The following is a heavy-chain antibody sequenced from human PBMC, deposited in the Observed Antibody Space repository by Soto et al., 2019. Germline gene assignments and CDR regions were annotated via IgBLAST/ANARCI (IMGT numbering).Heavy chain of an antibody. D-gene: IGHD6-13*01. CDR2: IIPMFATT. J-gene: IGHJ6*02. CDR3: ARGRGIGFSSTWNIYWYYNMDV. V-gene: IGHV1-69*01. CDR1: GGTFSDYA. Sequence: QVQLVQSGAEVRKSGSSVKVSCKAAGGTFSDYALSWVRPAPGQGLEWMGGIIPMFATTNYAQKFQGRVTITADDSATTAHMELSSLKSEDTAVYYCARGRGIGFSSTWNIYWYYNMDVWGQGTTVTVSS.